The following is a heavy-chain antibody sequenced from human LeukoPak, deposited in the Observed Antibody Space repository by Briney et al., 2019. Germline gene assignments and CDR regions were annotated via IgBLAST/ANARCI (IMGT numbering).Heavy chain of an antibody. Sequence: PSETLSLTCTVSGASISIGSYYWSWTRQPPGKGLEWIGYFHYSRSTNHNPSLKSRVAISIDTSKNQFALTLSSVTAADTAVYYCARAVFAFDIWGQGTMVAVSP. CDR1: GASISIGSYY. J-gene: IGHJ3*02. CDR2: FHYSRST. D-gene: IGHD3-16*01. V-gene: IGHV4-61*01. CDR3: ARAVFAFDI.